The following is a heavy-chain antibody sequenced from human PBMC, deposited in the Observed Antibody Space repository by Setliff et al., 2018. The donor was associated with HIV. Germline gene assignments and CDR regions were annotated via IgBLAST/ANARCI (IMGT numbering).Heavy chain of an antibody. CDR3: ARDPTIIGTSVYMDV. Sequence: GGSLRLSCAASGFTFSNYWMSWVRQAPGKGLEWVANIKQDGSEKYYVDSVKGRFTISRDNAQNSLDLQMNSLRAEDTAVYYCARDPTIIGTSVYMDVWGKGTAVTVSS. CDR1: GFTFSNYW. V-gene: IGHV3-7*03. D-gene: IGHD1-20*01. J-gene: IGHJ6*03. CDR2: IKQDGSEK.